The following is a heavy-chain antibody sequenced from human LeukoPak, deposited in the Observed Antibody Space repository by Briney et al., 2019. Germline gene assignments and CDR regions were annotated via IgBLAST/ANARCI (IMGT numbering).Heavy chain of an antibody. J-gene: IGHJ4*02. CDR3: ARGAGWPN. V-gene: IGHV3-7*01. CDR2: INQNGSDK. Sequence: PGGSLRLSCAVSGFTFSSYWMNWVRQAPGKGLEWVANINQNGSDKYYVESVKGRFTISRDNAKNSLYLQMNGLRDEDTAVYYCARGAGWPNWGQGTLDTVSS. CDR1: GFTFSSYW. D-gene: IGHD6-19*01.